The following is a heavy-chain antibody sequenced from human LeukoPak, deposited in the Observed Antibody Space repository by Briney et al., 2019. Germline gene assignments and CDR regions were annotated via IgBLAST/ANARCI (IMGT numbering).Heavy chain of an antibody. J-gene: IGHJ4*02. CDR2: ISYDGSAK. D-gene: IGHD2-2*02. CDR3: ARSMVTIPIPGGY. CDR1: GFSFRNYA. Sequence: GGSLRLSCAASGFSFRNYAFHWVRQAPGKGLEWVALISYDGSAKYYADSVKGRFTISRDNAKNTLYLQMNSLRAEDTAVYYCARSMVTIPIPGGYWGQGTLVTVSS. V-gene: IGHV3-30*04.